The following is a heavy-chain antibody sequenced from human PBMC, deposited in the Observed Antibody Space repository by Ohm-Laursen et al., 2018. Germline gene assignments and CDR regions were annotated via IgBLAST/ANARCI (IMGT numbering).Heavy chain of an antibody. V-gene: IGHV3-74*01. Sequence: SLRLSCSASGFTFSSYWMHWVRQAPGKGLVWVSRINTDGRTIAYADSVKGRFTISRDNAKNTLYLQMNSLRAEDTAVYYCARDCSGGSCPKYYFDYWGQGTLVTVSS. CDR2: INTDGRTI. CDR1: GFTFSSYW. J-gene: IGHJ4*02. CDR3: ARDCSGGSCPKYYFDY. D-gene: IGHD2-15*01.